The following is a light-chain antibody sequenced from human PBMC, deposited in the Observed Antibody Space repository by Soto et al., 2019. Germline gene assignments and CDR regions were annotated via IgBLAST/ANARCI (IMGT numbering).Light chain of an antibody. Sequence: EIVLTQSPGTLSLSPGERATISCRASQSFSSSYLAWYQQKPGQAPRLVIYGASSRATGIPDRFSGSGSGTDCTLTISRLEPEDFAVYYCQQYGTSGWTFGQGTKLEIK. CDR1: QSFSSSY. V-gene: IGKV3-20*01. CDR2: GAS. J-gene: IGKJ2*01. CDR3: QQYGTSGWT.